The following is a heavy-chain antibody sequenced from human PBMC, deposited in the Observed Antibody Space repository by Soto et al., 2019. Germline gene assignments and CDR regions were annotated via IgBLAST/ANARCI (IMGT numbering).Heavy chain of an antibody. CDR2: IYYSGST. J-gene: IGHJ4*02. CDR1: GGSISSGGYY. V-gene: IGHV4-31*03. Sequence: SETLSLTCTVSGGSISSGGYYWSWIRQHPGKGLEWIGYIYYSGSTFYNPSLKSRVTISVDTSKNQFSLKLSSVTAADTAVYYCARGTIFGVEILLAFDYWGQGTLVTVSS. D-gene: IGHD3-3*01. CDR3: ARGTIFGVEILLAFDY.